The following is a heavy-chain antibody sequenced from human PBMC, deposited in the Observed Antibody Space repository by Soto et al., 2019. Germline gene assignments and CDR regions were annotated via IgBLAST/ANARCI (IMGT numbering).Heavy chain of an antibody. Sequence: PSETLSLTCTVSGGSISSYYWSWIRQPPGKGLEWIGYIYYSGSTNYNPSLKSRVTISVDTSKNQFSLKLSSVTAADTAVYYCARENRELLWFGELNYFDYWGQGTLVTVSS. CDR1: GGSISSYY. CDR3: ARENRELLWFGELNYFDY. CDR2: IYYSGST. J-gene: IGHJ4*02. V-gene: IGHV4-59*01. D-gene: IGHD3-10*01.